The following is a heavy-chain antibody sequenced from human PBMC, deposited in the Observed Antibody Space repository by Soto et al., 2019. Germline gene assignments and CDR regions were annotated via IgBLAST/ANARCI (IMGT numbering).Heavy chain of an antibody. D-gene: IGHD2-15*01. Sequence: QVQLVQSGAEVKKPGSSVKVSCKASGGTFSSYAISWVRQAPGQGLEWMGGIIPIFGTANYAQKFQGRVTINADESTSTAYMELSSLSSEDTAVYYCASGPFPGGNWRPTFDYWGQGTLVTVSS. CDR3: ASGPFPGGNWRPTFDY. CDR2: IIPIFGTA. J-gene: IGHJ4*02. CDR1: GGTFSSYA. V-gene: IGHV1-69*12.